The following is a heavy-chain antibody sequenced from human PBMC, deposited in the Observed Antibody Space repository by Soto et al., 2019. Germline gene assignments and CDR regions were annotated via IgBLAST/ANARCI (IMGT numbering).Heavy chain of an antibody. CDR2: ITPDGIS. Sequence: SETLSLTCSVSGVSITSYYWSWIRQSAGGGLEWMGCITPDGISTYSPSFKSRLTMSLDTTKNQVSLRLISVTAADTAVYFCARVPVAVAASEDYYGLDVWGQGTTVTVSS. D-gene: IGHD6-19*01. J-gene: IGHJ6*02. CDR1: GVSITSYY. V-gene: IGHV4-4*07. CDR3: ARVPVAVAASEDYYGLDV.